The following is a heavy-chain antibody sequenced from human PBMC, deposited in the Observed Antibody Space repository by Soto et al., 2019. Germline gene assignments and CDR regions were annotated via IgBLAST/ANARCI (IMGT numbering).Heavy chain of an antibody. V-gene: IGHV5-51*01. CDR1: GYSFSSYW. J-gene: IGHJ3*02. CDR3: ARHSGGGYYDSSGSHAFDI. D-gene: IGHD3-22*01. Sequence: GESLKISCKGSGYSFSSYWIGWVRQMPGKGLEWMGIIYPGDSDTRYGPTFQGQVTISADKSISTAYLQWSSLKASDTAMYYCARHSGGGYYDSSGSHAFDIWGQGTMVTVSS. CDR2: IYPGDSDT.